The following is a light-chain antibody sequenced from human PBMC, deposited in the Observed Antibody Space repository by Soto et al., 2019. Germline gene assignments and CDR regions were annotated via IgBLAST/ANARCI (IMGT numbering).Light chain of an antibody. V-gene: IGLV2-23*01. CDR3: CSYAGSSTLA. J-gene: IGLJ2*01. Sequence: HSALTQPASVSGSPGQSITISCTGTSSDVGSYNLVSWYQRHPGKAPKLMIYEGSKRPSGVSNRFSGSKSGNTASLTISGLQAEDEADYYCCSYAGSSTLAFGGGTKLTVL. CDR2: EGS. CDR1: SSDVGSYNL.